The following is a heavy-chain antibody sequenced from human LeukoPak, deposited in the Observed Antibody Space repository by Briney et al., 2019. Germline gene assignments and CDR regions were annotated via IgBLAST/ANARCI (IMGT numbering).Heavy chain of an antibody. D-gene: IGHD1-26*01. CDR2: IYPGDSDT. CDR1: GYSFTSYW. Sequence: GESLKISCKGSGYSFTSYWIGWVRQMPGKGLEWMGIIYPGDSDTTYGPSFQGQVIISADKSISTAYLQWSSLKASDTAMYYCARSSIVGTTGNFDYWGQGTLVTVSS. V-gene: IGHV5-51*01. J-gene: IGHJ4*02. CDR3: ARSSIVGTTGNFDY.